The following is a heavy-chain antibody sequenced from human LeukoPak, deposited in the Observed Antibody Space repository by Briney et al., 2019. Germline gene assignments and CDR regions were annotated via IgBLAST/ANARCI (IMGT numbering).Heavy chain of an antibody. CDR3: ARRVTTWGHLDP. D-gene: IGHD1-1*01. J-gene: IGHJ5*02. CDR2: ISTTGGT. CDR1: GDSIRTFY. V-gene: IGHV4-4*09. Sequence: SETLSLTCTVSGDSIRTFYWTWIRQPPGKGLEWIADISTTGGTNYNPSLKSRVTISVDTSKNHFTLTLNSVTAADAAVYYCARRVTTWGHLDPWGQGTLVAVSS.